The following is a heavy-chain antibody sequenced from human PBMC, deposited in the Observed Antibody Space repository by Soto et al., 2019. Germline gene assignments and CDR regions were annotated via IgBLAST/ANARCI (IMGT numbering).Heavy chain of an antibody. CDR3: ETGRLRWRYFDY. Sequence: SETLSLTCTVSGDSISSGGYFWNWIRHHPGKGLEWIGYIFYSGTTFYNPSLKSRLSISVDTSNNQFSLNLTSVTAADTAVYFCETGRLRWRYFDYWGQGALVTVSS. J-gene: IGHJ4*02. V-gene: IGHV4-31*03. D-gene: IGHD4-17*01. CDR2: IFYSGTT. CDR1: GDSISSGGYF.